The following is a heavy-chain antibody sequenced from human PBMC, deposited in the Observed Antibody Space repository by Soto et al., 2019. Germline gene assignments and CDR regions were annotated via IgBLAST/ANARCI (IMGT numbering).Heavy chain of an antibody. CDR2: IIDSGGST. J-gene: IGHJ6*02. Sequence: EVHLLESGGALVQPGGSLRLSCAASGFTFSSCAMGWVRQAPGTGLEWVSDIIDSGGSTYYADAVKGRFTISRDNSKSTLYLQMNSLRAEDTAVYYCGKGRSDYYYYGVDDWGQGTTFTVSS. D-gene: IGHD1-26*01. CDR1: GFTFSSCA. V-gene: IGHV3-23*01. CDR3: GKGRSDYYYYGVDD.